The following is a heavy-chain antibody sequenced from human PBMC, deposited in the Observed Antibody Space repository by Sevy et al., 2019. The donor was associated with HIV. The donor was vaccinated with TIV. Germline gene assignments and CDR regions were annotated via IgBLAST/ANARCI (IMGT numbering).Heavy chain of an antibody. CDR3: ARETSSWPYNWFDP. D-gene: IGHD6-13*01. CDR1: GFTFSSYW. J-gene: IGHJ5*02. CDR2: INSDGSSI. V-gene: IGHV3-74*01. Sequence: GGSLRLSCAASGFTFSSYWMHWVRQAPGKGLVWVSRINSDGSSISYADSVKGRFTISIDNAKNTLYLQLNSLRAEDTALYYCARETSSWPYNWFDPWGQGTLVTVSS.